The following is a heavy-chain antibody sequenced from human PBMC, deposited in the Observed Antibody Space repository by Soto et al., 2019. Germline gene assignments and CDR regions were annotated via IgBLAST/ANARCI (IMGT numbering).Heavy chain of an antibody. V-gene: IGHV3-15*01. J-gene: IGHJ4*02. CDR2: IKSKTDGGTT. Sequence: GGSLRLSCAASGFTFSNAWVSWVRQAPGKGLEWVGRIKSKTDGGTTDYAAPVKGRFTISRDDSKNTLYLQMNSLKTEDTAVYYCTTDVVVVPAAIPLDYWGQGTLVTAPQ. CDR1: GFTFSNAW. D-gene: IGHD2-2*01. CDR3: TTDVVVVPAAIPLDY.